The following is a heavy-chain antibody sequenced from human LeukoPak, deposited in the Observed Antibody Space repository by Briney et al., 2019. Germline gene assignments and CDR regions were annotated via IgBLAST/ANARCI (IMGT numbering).Heavy chain of an antibody. CDR3: ARDPGTVAGTGAYFDY. V-gene: IGHV4-39*07. CDR2: IYYSGST. CDR1: GGSISSSSYY. D-gene: IGHD6-19*01. Sequence: SETLSLTCTVSGGSISSSSYYWGWIRQPPGKGLEWIGSIYYSGSTYYNPSLKSRVTISVDTSMHQFSLKLTSVTAADTAVYYCARDPGTVAGTGAYFDYWGQGTLVTVSS. J-gene: IGHJ4*02.